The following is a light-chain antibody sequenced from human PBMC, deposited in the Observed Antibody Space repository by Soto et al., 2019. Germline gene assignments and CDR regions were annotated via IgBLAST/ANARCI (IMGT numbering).Light chain of an antibody. Sequence: SYELTQPPSVSVAPGRTARIPCGGNNIGSDSVHWYQQKPGQAPVLVVYEDTFRPSGIPDRISGSNSGTTATLTISWVEAGDEADYYCQVWDSISDHWVFGGGTKLTVL. CDR2: EDT. CDR1: NIGSDS. V-gene: IGLV3-21*02. CDR3: QVWDSISDHWV. J-gene: IGLJ3*02.